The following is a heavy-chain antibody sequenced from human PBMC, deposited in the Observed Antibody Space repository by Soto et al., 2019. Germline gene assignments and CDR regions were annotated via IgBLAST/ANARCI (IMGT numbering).Heavy chain of an antibody. D-gene: IGHD2-21*02. Sequence: SETLSLTCTVSGGSISSYYWSWIRQPPGKGLEWIGYIYYSASTNYSPSLKSRVTISVDTSKNQFSLNLSSVTAADTAVYYCARYLPYCGGDCYSLGFWAQGTLVTVSS. CDR2: IYYSAST. CDR3: ARYLPYCGGDCYSLGF. V-gene: IGHV4-59*08. CDR1: GGSISSYY. J-gene: IGHJ4*02.